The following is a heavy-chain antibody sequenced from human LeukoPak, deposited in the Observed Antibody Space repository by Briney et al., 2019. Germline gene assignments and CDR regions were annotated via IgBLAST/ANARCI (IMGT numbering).Heavy chain of an antibody. CDR3: ARASIKGIAAAGNLDY. CDR2: INPGGGST. Sequence: ASVKVSCKASGYTFTSFYMHWVRQAPGQGLEWMGIINPGGGSTNYAQKFQGRVTMTRDTSTRTVYMQLSSLRSDDTAVYYCARASIKGIAAAGNLDYWGQGTLVTVSS. D-gene: IGHD6-13*01. V-gene: IGHV1-46*01. J-gene: IGHJ4*02. CDR1: GYTFTSFY.